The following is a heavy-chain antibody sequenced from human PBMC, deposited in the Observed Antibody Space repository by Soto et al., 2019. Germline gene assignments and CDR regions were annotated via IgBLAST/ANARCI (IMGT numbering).Heavy chain of an antibody. V-gene: IGHV3-30*18. J-gene: IGHJ4*02. D-gene: IGHD5-18*01. CDR2: ISYDGSNK. Sequence: QVQLVESGGGVVQPGRSLRLSCAASGFTFSSYGIHWVRQAPGKGLEWVAVISYDGSNKYYADSVKGRFTISRDNSKNTLYLQMNSLRAEDTAVYYCAKDPRGYSYGYSDYWGQGTLVTVSS. CDR1: GFTFSSYG. CDR3: AKDPRGYSYGYSDY.